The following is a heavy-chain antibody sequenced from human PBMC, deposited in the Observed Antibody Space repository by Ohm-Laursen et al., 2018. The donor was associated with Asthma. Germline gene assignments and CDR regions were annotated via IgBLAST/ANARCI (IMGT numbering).Heavy chain of an antibody. CDR2: ISSSSSYI. D-gene: IGHD2-2*01. CDR1: GFTFSSYS. J-gene: IGHJ4*02. Sequence: SLRLSCTASGFTFSSYSMNWVRQAPGKGLEWVSSISSSSSYIYYADSVKGRFTISRDNAKNLLYLQMNSLRAEDTAVYYCARYQPGPFDYWGQGTLVTVSS. CDR3: ARYQPGPFDY. V-gene: IGHV3-21*01.